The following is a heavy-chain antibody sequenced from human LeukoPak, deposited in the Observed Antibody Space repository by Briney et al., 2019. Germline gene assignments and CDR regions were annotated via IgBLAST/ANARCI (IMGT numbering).Heavy chain of an antibody. J-gene: IGHJ4*02. CDR1: GGSISSSSYY. V-gene: IGHV4-39*01. Sequence: PSETLSLTCTVSGGSISSSSYYWGWIRQPPGKGLEWIGSIYYSGSTYYNPSLKSRVTISVDTSKNQFSLKLSSVTAADTAVYYCARHLRDFWSGYYPTSIDYWGQGTLVTVPS. CDR3: ARHLRDFWSGYYPTSIDY. CDR2: IYYSGST. D-gene: IGHD3-3*01.